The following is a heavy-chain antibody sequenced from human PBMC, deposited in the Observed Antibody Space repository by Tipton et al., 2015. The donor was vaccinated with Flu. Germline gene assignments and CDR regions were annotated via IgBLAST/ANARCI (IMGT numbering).Heavy chain of an antibody. CDR2: IYSGGRT. J-gene: IGHJ6*02. CDR1: GFTVSSNY. Sequence: CAASGFTVSSNYMSWVRQAPGKGLEWVSIIYSGGRTYYPDSVKGRFTISRDDSKNTVDLQMNDLRVEDTAVYYCATHVVAIPVDVWGQGTTVTVSS. D-gene: IGHD2-21*01. CDR3: ATHVVAIPVDV. V-gene: IGHV3-53*01.